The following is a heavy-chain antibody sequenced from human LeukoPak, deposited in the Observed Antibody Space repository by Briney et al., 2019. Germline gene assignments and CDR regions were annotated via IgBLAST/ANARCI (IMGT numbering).Heavy chain of an antibody. V-gene: IGHV1-8*03. CDR3: ARVGGSPDY. D-gene: IGHD2-15*01. Sequence: GASVKVSCKASGYTFTRYDINWVRQATGQGLEWMGWMNTKSGNTGHAQKFQGRVTISRDTSINTVYMELSSLRSEDTAVYFCARVGGSPDYWGQGTLVTVSS. J-gene: IGHJ4*02. CDR2: MNTKSGNT. CDR1: GYTFTRYD.